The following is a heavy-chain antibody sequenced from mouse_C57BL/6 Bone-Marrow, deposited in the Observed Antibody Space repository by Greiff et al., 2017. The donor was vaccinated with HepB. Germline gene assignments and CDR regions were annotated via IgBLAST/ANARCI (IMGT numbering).Heavy chain of an antibody. D-gene: IGHD1-1*01. V-gene: IGHV8-12*01. CDR1: GFSLSTSGMG. CDR3: ARRTTVVGNYAMDY. J-gene: IGHJ4*01. Sequence: QVTLKECGPGILQSSQTLSLTCSFSGFSLSTSGMGVSWIRQPSGKGLEWLAHIYWDDDKRYNPSLKSRLTISKDTSRNQVFLKITSVDTADTATYYCARRTTVVGNYAMDYWGQGTSVTVSS. CDR2: IYWDDDK.